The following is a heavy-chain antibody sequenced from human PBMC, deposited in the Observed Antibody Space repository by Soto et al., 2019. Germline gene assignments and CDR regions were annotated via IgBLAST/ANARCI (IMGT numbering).Heavy chain of an antibody. CDR1: GYTFTGYY. CDR3: ARVVAAAGLRYYYGMDV. V-gene: IGHV1-2*02. CDR2: INPNSGGT. Sequence: ASVKVSCKASGYTFTGYYMHWVRQAPGQGLEWMGWINPNSGGTNYAQKFQGRVTVTRDTSISTAYMELSRLRSDDTAVYYCARVVAAAGLRYYYGMDVWGQGTTVTVSS. D-gene: IGHD6-13*01. J-gene: IGHJ6*02.